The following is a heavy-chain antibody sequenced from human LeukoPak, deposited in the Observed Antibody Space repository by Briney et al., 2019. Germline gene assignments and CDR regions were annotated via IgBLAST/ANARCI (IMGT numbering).Heavy chain of an antibody. V-gene: IGHV3-21*01. CDR3: ARGSSGEDYFDY. CDR2: ISSSSSYI. Sequence: PGGSLRLSCAASGFTFSSYSMNWVRQAPGKGLEWVSSISSSSSYIYYADSVKGRFTISRDNAKNSLCLQMNSLRAEDTAVYYCARGSSGEDYFDYWGQGTLVTVSS. D-gene: IGHD1-26*01. J-gene: IGHJ4*02. CDR1: GFTFSSYS.